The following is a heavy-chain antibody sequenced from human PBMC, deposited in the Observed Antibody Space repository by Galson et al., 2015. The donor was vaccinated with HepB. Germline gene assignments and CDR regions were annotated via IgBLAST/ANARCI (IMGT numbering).Heavy chain of an antibody. J-gene: IGHJ3*02. V-gene: IGHV4-39*01. CDR3: ARHPLDSADGIAFDI. D-gene: IGHD6-13*01. CDR1: GGSISSSSYY. CDR2: VYNSVTT. Sequence: ETLSLTCTVSGGSISSSSYYWDWIRQPPGKGLEWIATVYNSVTTYYNPSLKSRVTISVDTSRNQFSLNLNSVTAADTAVYFCARHPLDSADGIAFDIWGHGTMVTVSS.